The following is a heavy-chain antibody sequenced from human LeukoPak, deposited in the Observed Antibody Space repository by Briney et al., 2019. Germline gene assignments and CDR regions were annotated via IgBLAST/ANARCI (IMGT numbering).Heavy chain of an antibody. V-gene: IGHV4-4*07. D-gene: IGHD6-19*01. Sequence: SETLSLTCTVSGGSISSYYWSWIRQAAGKGVEYIGRIYNSGNINYIPSLMRRVTMSVHTSKIQFSLKLTSVPAADTAVYFCAREGQWLVRSWFDPWGQGILVTVSS. CDR1: GGSISSYY. CDR2: IYNSGNI. J-gene: IGHJ5*02. CDR3: AREGQWLVRSWFDP.